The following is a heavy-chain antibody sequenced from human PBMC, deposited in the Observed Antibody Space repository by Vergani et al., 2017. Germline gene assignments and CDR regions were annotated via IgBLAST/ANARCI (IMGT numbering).Heavy chain of an antibody. CDR2: IDHTGRP. J-gene: IGHJ6*03. CDR1: GGSFTSYH. Sequence: QVQLQQWGGGLLKPSETLSLTCVVNGGSFTSYHWTWIRQSPGEGLEWVGDIDHTGRPDYNPSLKSRLTMSVDKSRNQFSLTLNSVTATDTAIYFCARVNTQTNGHLYYDYYMDVWGQGTAVSV. V-gene: IGHV4-34*01. CDR3: ARVNTQTNGHLYYDYYMDV. D-gene: IGHD2-8*01.